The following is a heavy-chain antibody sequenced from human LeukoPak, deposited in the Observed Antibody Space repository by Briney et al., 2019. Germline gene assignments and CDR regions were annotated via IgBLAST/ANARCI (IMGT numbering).Heavy chain of an antibody. V-gene: IGHV3-30*18. Sequence: PGGSLRLSCAVSGFTFSDYGMHWVRQAPGQGLEWLAVFSYDGINKYYADSVKGRFTISRDNSKNTLYLQMNSLRAEDTAVYYCAKDPNGDYIGTFDIWGQGTMVTVSS. CDR3: AKDPNGDYIGTFDI. D-gene: IGHD4-17*01. CDR2: FSYDGINK. J-gene: IGHJ3*02. CDR1: GFTFSDYG.